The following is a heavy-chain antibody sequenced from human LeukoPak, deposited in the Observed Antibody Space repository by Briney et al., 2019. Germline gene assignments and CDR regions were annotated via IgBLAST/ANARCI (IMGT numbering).Heavy chain of an antibody. D-gene: IGHD6-19*01. Sequence: SETLSLTCAVYGGSFSGYYWSWIRQPPGKGLEWIGEINHSGSTNYNPSLKSRVTISVDTSKNQFSLKLSSVTAADTAVYYCARGVGSSRGWYGYWGQGTLVTVSS. CDR2: INHSGST. CDR3: ARGVGSSRGWYGY. CDR1: GGSFSGYY. J-gene: IGHJ4*02. V-gene: IGHV4-34*01.